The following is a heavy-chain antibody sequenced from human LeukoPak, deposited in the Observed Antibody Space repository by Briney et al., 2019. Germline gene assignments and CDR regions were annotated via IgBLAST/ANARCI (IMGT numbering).Heavy chain of an antibody. CDR3: ARRQRKVNYYDSSGWGYYFDY. CDR2: ISAYNGNT. J-gene: IGHJ4*02. D-gene: IGHD3-22*01. Sequence: ASVKVSCKASGGTFSTYAISWVRQAPGQGLEWMGWISAYNGNTNYAQKLQGRVTMTTDTSTSTAYMELRSLRSDDTAVYYCARRQRKVNYYDSSGWGYYFDYWGQGTLVTVSS. V-gene: IGHV1-18*01. CDR1: GGTFSTYA.